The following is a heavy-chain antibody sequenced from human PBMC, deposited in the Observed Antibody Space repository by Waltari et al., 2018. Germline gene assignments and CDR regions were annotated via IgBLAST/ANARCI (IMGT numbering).Heavy chain of an antibody. Sequence: EVQLVESGGGLVQPGGSLRLSCAASGFTFSSYAMSWVRQAPGKGLEWVSAISGIGGSTYYADSVKGRFTISRDNSKNTLYLQMNSLRAEDTAVYYCANSYDSSGYYSYYFDSWGQGTLVTVSS. CDR2: ISGIGGST. V-gene: IGHV3-23*04. J-gene: IGHJ4*02. D-gene: IGHD3-22*01. CDR3: ANSYDSSGYYSYYFDS. CDR1: GFTFSSYA.